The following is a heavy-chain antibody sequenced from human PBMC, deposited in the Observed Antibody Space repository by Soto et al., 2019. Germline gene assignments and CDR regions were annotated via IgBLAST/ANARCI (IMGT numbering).Heavy chain of an antibody. CDR2: IYSGGST. CDR1: GGFVNSDTHS. D-gene: IGHD2-2*01. V-gene: IGHV4-61*01. CDR3: ARFVRSCSATTCSTRADV. Sequence: QVQLQESGPGLVKPSETLSLTCTVSGGFVNSDTHSWSWIRQTPGKRLEWIGFIYSGGSTKNPSIRSRVTMSVDTSKNQFSMKLRSVIVADTAVYHCARFVRSCSATTCSTRADVWGQGITVTFSS. J-gene: IGHJ6*02.